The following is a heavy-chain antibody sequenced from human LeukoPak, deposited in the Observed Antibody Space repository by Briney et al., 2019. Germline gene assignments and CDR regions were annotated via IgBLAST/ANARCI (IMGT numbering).Heavy chain of an antibody. CDR1: GGSFSGYY. CDR2: INHSGST. CDR3: ARYYETDAFDI. J-gene: IGHJ3*02. V-gene: IGHV4-34*01. D-gene: IGHD3-22*01. Sequence: PSETLSLTCAVYGGSFSGYYWSWIRQPPGKGLEWIGEINHSGSTNYNPSLKSRVTISVDTSKNQFSLKLSSVTAADTAVYYCARYYETDAFDIWGQGTMVTVSS.